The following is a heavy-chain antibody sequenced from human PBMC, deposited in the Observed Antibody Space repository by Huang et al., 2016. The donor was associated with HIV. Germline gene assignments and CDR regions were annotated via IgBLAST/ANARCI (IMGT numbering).Heavy chain of an antibody. CDR1: GYTFSSFG. CDR3: ARGGGIQLWLLGYYYMDV. CDR2: ISGYNGNT. D-gene: IGHD5-18*01. J-gene: IGHJ6*03. Sequence: QVQLVQSGAEVKKPGASVKVSCKASGYTFSSFGISWVRQAPGQGLEWVGGISGYNGNTKLAQKFQGRLTMTTDTATSTADMELRSLRSDDTAVYYCARGGGIQLWLLGYYYMDVWGNGTTVTVSS. V-gene: IGHV1-18*01.